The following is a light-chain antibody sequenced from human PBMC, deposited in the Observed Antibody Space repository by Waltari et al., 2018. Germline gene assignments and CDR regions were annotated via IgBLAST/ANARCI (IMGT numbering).Light chain of an antibody. J-gene: IGKJ4*01. CDR3: QQYNSYLLT. CDR1: KSISSW. CDR2: KAS. Sequence: DIQMTQSPSTLSASVGDRVTITCRASKSISSWLAWYQQKQGKAPKLLIYKASSLESGVPSRFSGSGSGTEFTLTISSLQPDDFATYYCQQYNSYLLTFGGGTKVEIK. V-gene: IGKV1-5*03.